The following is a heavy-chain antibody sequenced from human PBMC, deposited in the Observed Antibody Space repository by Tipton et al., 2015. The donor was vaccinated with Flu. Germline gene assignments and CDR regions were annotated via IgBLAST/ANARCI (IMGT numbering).Heavy chain of an antibody. V-gene: IGHV4-59*01. J-gene: IGHJ6*02. CDR1: DGSISYYY. Sequence: GLVKPSETLSLTCTVSDGSISYYYWSWIRQPAGKGLEWIGYIYNSGTTNSNPSLMSRLTISVDTSKNQFSLKLSSVTAADTAVYFCARARAPYYYYAMDVWGQGTTVTVSS. CDR3: ARARAPYYYYAMDV. CDR2: IYNSGTT.